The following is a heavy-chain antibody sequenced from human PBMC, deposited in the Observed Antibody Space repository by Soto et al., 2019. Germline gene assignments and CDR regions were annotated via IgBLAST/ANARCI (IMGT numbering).Heavy chain of an antibody. CDR2: IYYDGNT. CDR3: ARSSIAPRLFMYPFDY. V-gene: IGHV4-39*01. Sequence: QLQLQESGPGLVKPSETLSLTCTVSGGSITSSSHYWGWIRQPPGKGLECIGNIYYDGNTYYNPSLKSRVTISLDTSKKQFSLRLNSVTAADTAVYYCARSSIAPRLFMYPFDYWGQGTLVTVSS. CDR1: GGSITSSSHY. J-gene: IGHJ4*02. D-gene: IGHD6-6*01.